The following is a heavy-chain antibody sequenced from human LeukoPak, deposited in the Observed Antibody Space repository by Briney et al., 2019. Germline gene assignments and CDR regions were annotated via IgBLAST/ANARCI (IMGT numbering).Heavy chain of an antibody. CDR3: ARTGSTVTMLYPFDH. D-gene: IGHD4-17*01. Sequence: SETLSLTRTVSGGSIRSYYWSWIRQPPGKGLEWIGYIYYSGSTNYNPSLKSRVSISVDTSKNQFSLKLSSVTAADTAVYYCARTGSTVTMLYPFDHWGQGTLVTVSS. CDR2: IYYSGST. J-gene: IGHJ4*02. V-gene: IGHV4-59*01. CDR1: GGSIRSYY.